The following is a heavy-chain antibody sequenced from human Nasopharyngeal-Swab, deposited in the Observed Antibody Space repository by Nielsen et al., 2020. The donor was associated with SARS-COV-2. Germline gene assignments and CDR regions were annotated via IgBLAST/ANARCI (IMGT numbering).Heavy chain of an antibody. D-gene: IGHD4-17*01. CDR3: ARDDYGDYYYYMDV. Sequence: WIRQPPGKGLEWVANIKQDGSEKYYVDSVKGRFTISRDNAKNSLYLQMNSLRAGDTAVYYCARDDYGDYYYYMDVWGKGTTVTVSS. J-gene: IGHJ6*03. V-gene: IGHV3-7*01. CDR2: IKQDGSEK.